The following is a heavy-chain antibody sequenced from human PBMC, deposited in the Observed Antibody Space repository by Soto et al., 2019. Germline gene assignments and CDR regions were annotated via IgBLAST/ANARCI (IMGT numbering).Heavy chain of an antibody. CDR1: GFTFSSYA. CDR2: ISGSGGST. Sequence: GGSLRLSCAASGFTFSSYAMSWVRQAPGKGLEWVSAISGSGGSTYYADSVKGRFTISRDNSKNTLYLQMNSLRAEDTAVYYCAKDGDYYDSSGYYYYFDYWGQGTLVTVSS. J-gene: IGHJ4*02. D-gene: IGHD3-22*01. CDR3: AKDGDYYDSSGYYYYFDY. V-gene: IGHV3-23*01.